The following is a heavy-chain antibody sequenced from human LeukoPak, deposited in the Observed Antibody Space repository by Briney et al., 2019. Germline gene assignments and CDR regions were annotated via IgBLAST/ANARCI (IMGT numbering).Heavy chain of an antibody. CDR2: IKQDGSEK. J-gene: IGHJ4*02. Sequence: GGSLRLSCAASGFTFSSYWVSWVRQAPGKGLEWVANIKQDGSEKYYVDSVKGRFTISRDNAKNSLYLQMNSLRAEDTAAYYCITGNDYWGQGTLVTVSS. D-gene: IGHD1-20*01. CDR3: ITGNDY. CDR1: GFTFSSYW. V-gene: IGHV3-7*01.